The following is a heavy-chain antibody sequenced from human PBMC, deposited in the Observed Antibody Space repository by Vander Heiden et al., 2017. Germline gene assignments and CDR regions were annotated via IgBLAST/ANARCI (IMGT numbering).Heavy chain of an antibody. J-gene: IGHJ4*02. D-gene: IGHD3-10*01. V-gene: IGHV2-5*06. CDR2: ISWDESE. CDR3: VRSPYQLLTQFFDY. CDR1: GFSLSTSEVD. Sequence: QITLQESGPTLLKPTQTLTLTCTFSGFSLSTSEVDVGWIRQPPGKALEWLALISWDESERYAPSLKTRLTITRDTSKNQVVLLMTDMDPVDTATYYCVRSPYQLLTQFFDYWGQGALGTVSS.